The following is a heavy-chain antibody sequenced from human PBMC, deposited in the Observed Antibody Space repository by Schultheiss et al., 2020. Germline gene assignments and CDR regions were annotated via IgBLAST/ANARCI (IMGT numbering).Heavy chain of an antibody. J-gene: IGHJ4*02. CDR2: IKQDGSEK. CDR3: ASPGGSY. CDR1: GFTFSIYW. Sequence: GGSLRLSCAASGFTFSIYWMSWVRQAPGKGLEWVANIKQDGSEKYYVDSVKGRFTISRDNAKNSLYLQMNSLRAEDTAVYYCASPGGSYWGQGTLVTVSS. D-gene: IGHD3-16*01. V-gene: IGHV3-7*05.